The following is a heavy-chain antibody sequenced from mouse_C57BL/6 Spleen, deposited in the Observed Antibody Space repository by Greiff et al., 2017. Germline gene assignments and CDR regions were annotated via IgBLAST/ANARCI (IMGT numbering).Heavy chain of an antibody. CDR1: GYTFTSYW. J-gene: IGHJ2*01. CDR3: ARAHYGSSYDYFDY. V-gene: IGHV1-69*01. Sequence: QVQLQQPGAELVMPGASVKLSCKASGYTFTSYWMHWVKQRPGQGLEWIGEIDPSDSYTNYNQKFKGKSTLTVDKSSSTAYMQLSSLTSEDSAVYDCARAHYGSSYDYFDYWGQGTTLTVSS. D-gene: IGHD1-1*01. CDR2: IDPSDSYT.